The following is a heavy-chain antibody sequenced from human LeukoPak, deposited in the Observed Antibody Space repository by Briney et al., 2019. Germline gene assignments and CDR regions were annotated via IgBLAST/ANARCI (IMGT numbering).Heavy chain of an antibody. Sequence: GGSLRLSCAASGFTFSSYVMSWVRQAPGKGLEWVSAISGSGGSTYYADSVKGRFTISRDNSKNTLYLQMNSLRAEDTAVYYCAKVADYDILTGYDFWGQGTLVTVSS. CDR2: ISGSGGST. CDR1: GFTFSSYV. J-gene: IGHJ4*02. D-gene: IGHD3-9*01. CDR3: AKVADYDILTGYDF. V-gene: IGHV3-23*01.